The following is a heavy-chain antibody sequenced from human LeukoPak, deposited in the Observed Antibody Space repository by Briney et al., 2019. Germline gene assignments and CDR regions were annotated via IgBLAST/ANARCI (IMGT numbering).Heavy chain of an antibody. CDR3: ARDDYGDYGSDAFDI. CDR2: IIPILGIA. Sequence: ASVKVSCKASGVTFSSYAISWVRQAPGQGLEWMGRIIPILGIANYAQKFQGRVTITADKSTSTAYMELSSLRSEDTAVYYCARDDYGDYGSDAFDIWGQGTMVTVSS. D-gene: IGHD4-17*01. CDR1: GVTFSSYA. J-gene: IGHJ3*02. V-gene: IGHV1-69*04.